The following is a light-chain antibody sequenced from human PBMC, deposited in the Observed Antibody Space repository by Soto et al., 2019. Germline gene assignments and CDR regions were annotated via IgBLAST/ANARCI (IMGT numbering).Light chain of an antibody. V-gene: IGLV6-57*04. CDR2: ENN. CDR1: SGSIASNS. J-gene: IGLJ2*01. Sequence: LMLTQPHSVSESPGKTVTISCTRSSGSIASNSVQWFQQRPGSAPTTVIYENNQRPSGVPDRFSGSTDGSSNSASLTISGLQTEDEADYYCQSYDISTVVFGGGTKLTVL. CDR3: QSYDISTVV.